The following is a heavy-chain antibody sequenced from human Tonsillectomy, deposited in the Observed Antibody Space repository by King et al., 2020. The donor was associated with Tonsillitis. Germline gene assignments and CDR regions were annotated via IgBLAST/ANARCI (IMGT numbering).Heavy chain of an antibody. J-gene: IGHJ4*02. CDR3: AKEPYDTSGYYSDY. CDR1: GFTFSSYA. Sequence: EVQLVESGGGLVQPGGSLRLSCAASGFTFSSYAMSWVRQAPGKGLEWVSVISYSGGITYYAASVKGRFTISRDNSKNTLYLQMNSLRAEDTAVYYCAKEPYDTSGYYSDYWGQGTLVTVSS. CDR2: ISYSGGIT. D-gene: IGHD3-22*01. V-gene: IGHV3-23*04.